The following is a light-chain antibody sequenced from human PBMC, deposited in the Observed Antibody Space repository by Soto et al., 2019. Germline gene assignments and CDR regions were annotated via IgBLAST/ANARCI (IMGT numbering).Light chain of an antibody. V-gene: IGLV1-51*01. CDR1: SSNIENNY. J-gene: IGLJ1*01. CDR3: GTWDSSLSAYV. Sequence: QSVLTQPPSVSAAPGQKVTTSCSGSSSNIENNYVSWYQQLPRTAPKLLIYDNYKRPSGIPDRFSGSKSGTSATLGITGLQTGDEADYYCGTWDSSLSAYVFGTGTKVTVL. CDR2: DNY.